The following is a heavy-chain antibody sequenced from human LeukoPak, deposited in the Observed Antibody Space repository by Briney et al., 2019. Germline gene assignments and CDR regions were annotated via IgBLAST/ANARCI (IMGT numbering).Heavy chain of an antibody. V-gene: IGHV3-7*03. J-gene: IGHJ4*02. CDR1: GFTFSSYW. CDR3: AKDHPGAMIYFDS. D-gene: IGHD3-16*01. CDR2: IKQDGSEK. Sequence: GGSLRLSCAASGFTFSSYWMSWVRQAPGKGLEWLANIKQDGSEKYYVDSVKGRFTMSRDNAKNSLYLQMNSLRAEDTAVYYCAKDHPGAMIYFDSWGQGTLVSVSS.